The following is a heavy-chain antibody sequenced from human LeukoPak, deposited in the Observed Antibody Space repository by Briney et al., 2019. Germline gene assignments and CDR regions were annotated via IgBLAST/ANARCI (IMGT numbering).Heavy chain of an antibody. CDR3: AQDLWFGELSYNFDY. V-gene: IGHV3-23*01. CDR1: GFTFSSYA. CDR2: ISGSGGST. D-gene: IGHD3-10*01. Sequence: GGSLRLSCAASGFTFSSYAMSWVRQAPGKGLEWVSAISGSGGSTYYADSVKGRFTISRDNSKNTLYLQMNSLRAEDTAVYYCAQDLWFGELSYNFDYWGQGTLVTVSS. J-gene: IGHJ4*02.